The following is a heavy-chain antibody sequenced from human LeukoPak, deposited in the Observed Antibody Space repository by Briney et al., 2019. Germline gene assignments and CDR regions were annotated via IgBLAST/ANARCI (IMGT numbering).Heavy chain of an antibody. V-gene: IGHV3-21*01. CDR2: ISSSSSYI. CDR3: ARDPLNSSSWYRDAFDI. J-gene: IGHJ3*02. CDR1: GFTFSSYS. D-gene: IGHD6-13*01. Sequence: GGSLRLSCAASGFTFSSYSMNWVRQAPGKGLEWVSSISSSSSYIYYADSVKGRFTISRDNAKNSLYLQMNSLRAEDTAVYYCARDPLNSSSWYRDAFDIWGQGTMVTVSS.